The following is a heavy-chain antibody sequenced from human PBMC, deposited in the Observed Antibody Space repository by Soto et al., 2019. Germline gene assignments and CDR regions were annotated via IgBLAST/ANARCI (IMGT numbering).Heavy chain of an antibody. V-gene: IGHV3-23*01. CDR3: ARPHYDILTGYSFVVDY. J-gene: IGHJ4*02. CDR1: GFTFSSYA. D-gene: IGHD3-9*01. CDR2: ISGSGGST. Sequence: EVQLLESGGGLVQPGGSLRLSCAASGFTFSSYAMSWVRQAPGKGLEWVSAISGSGGSTYYADSVKGRFTISRDNSKNTLYLQMNSLRAEDTAVYYCARPHYDILTGYSFVVDYWGQGTLVTVSS.